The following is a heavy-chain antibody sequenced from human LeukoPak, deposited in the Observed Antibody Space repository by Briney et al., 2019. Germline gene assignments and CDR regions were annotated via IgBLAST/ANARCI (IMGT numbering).Heavy chain of an antibody. CDR3: AKEKKRYCSSTSCPSFDY. V-gene: IGHV3-30*18. Sequence: GGSLRLSCAASGFTFSSYGMHWVRQAPGKGLEGVAVISYDGSNKYYADSVKGRFTISRDNSKNTLYLQMNSLRAEDTAVYYCAKEKKRYCSSTSCPSFDYWGQGTLVTVSS. CDR2: ISYDGSNK. D-gene: IGHD2-2*01. CDR1: GFTFSSYG. J-gene: IGHJ4*02.